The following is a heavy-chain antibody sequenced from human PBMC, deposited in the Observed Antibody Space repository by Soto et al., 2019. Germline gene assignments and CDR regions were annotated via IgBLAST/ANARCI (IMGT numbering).Heavy chain of an antibody. V-gene: IGHV3-23*01. CDR1: GFTFSSYA. CDR3: AKELGDIAANLVWNYYYYGMDV. D-gene: IGHD6-13*01. J-gene: IGHJ6*02. Sequence: QPGGSLRLSCAASGFTFSSYAMSWVRQAPGKGLEWVSAISGSGGSTYYADSVKGRFTISRDNSKNTLYLQMNSLRAEDTAVYYCAKELGDIAANLVWNYYYYGMDVWGQGTTVTVSS. CDR2: ISGSGGST.